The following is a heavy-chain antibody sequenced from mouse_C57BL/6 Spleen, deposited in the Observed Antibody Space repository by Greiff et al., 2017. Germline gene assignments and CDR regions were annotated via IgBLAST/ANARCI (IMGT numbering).Heavy chain of an antibody. CDR2: IDPSDSET. CDR1: GYTFTSYW. Sequence: VQLQQPGAELVRPGSSVKLSCKASGYTFTSYWMHWVKQRPIQGLEWIGNIDPSDSETHYNQKFKDKATLTVDKSSSPAYMQLSSLTSEDSAVYYCASLTGTLTWFAYWGQGTLVTVSA. CDR3: ASLTGTLTWFAY. J-gene: IGHJ3*01. D-gene: IGHD4-1*01. V-gene: IGHV1-52*01.